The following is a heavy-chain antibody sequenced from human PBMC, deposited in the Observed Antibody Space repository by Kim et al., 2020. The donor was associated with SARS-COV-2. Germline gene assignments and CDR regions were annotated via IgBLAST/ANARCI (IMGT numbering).Heavy chain of an antibody. D-gene: IGHD1-7*01. J-gene: IGHJ6*02. CDR1: GFTFSSYA. V-gene: IGHV3-23*01. CDR2: ISGSGGST. Sequence: GGSLRLSCAASGFTFSSYAMSWVRQAPGKGLEWVSAISGSGGSTYYADSVKGRFTISRDNSKNTLYLQMNSLRAEDTAVYYCAKDFPLMAGTQPGGMDVWGQGTTVTVSS. CDR3: AKDFPLMAGTQPGGMDV.